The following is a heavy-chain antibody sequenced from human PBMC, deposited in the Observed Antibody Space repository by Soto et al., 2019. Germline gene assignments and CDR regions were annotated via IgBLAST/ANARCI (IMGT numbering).Heavy chain of an antibody. J-gene: IGHJ3*02. CDR3: TTDLPPQSIAVAGTFAFDI. CDR1: GFTFSNAW. V-gene: IGHV3-15*01. D-gene: IGHD6-19*01. Sequence: EVQLVESGGGLVKPGGSLRLSCAASGFTFSNAWMSWVRQAPGKGLEWVGRIKSKTDGGTTDYAAPVKGRFTISRDDSKNTLYLQMNSLKTEDTAVYYCTTDLPPQSIAVAGTFAFDIWGQGTMVTVSS. CDR2: IKSKTDGGTT.